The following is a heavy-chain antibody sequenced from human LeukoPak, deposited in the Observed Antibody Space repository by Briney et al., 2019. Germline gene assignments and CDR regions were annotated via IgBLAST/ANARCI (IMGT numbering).Heavy chain of an antibody. J-gene: IGHJ4*02. CDR3: ARSPLLEIFGVALTDYYFDY. Sequence: ASVKVSCKASGYTFTSYGISWVRQAPGQGLEWMGWISAYNGNTNYAQKLQDRVTMTTDTSTSTAYMELRSLRSDDTAVYYCARSPLLEIFGVALTDYYFDYWGQGTLVTVSS. CDR2: ISAYNGNT. V-gene: IGHV1-18*01. D-gene: IGHD3-3*01. CDR1: GYTFTSYG.